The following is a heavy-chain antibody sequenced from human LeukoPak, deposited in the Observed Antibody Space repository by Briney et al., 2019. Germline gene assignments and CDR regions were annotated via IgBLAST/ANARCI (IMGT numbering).Heavy chain of an antibody. J-gene: IGHJ4*02. D-gene: IGHD1-7*01. CDR2: INHSGST. V-gene: IGHV4-39*07. CDR1: GGSISTSNYY. Sequence: SETLSLTCTVSGGSISTSNYYWGWIRQPPGKGLEWIGEINHSGSTNYNPSLKSRVTISVDTSKNQFSLKLSSVTAADTAVYYCARGTMTLDYWGQGTLVTVSS. CDR3: ARGTMTLDY.